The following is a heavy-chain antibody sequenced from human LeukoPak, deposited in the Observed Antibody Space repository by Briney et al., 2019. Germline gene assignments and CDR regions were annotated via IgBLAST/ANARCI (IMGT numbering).Heavy chain of an antibody. CDR2: IYYTRST. J-gene: IGHJ4*02. CDR3: ARGRSSGWERNTHDY. CDR1: GGSISSSSYY. Sequence: PSETLSLTCTVSGGSISSSSYYWGWIRQPPGKGLEWIGSIYYTRSTYYNPSLKSRVTISVDTSKNQFSLKLSSVTAADTAVYYCARGRSSGWERNTHDYWGQGTLVTVSS. D-gene: IGHD6-19*01. V-gene: IGHV4-39*01.